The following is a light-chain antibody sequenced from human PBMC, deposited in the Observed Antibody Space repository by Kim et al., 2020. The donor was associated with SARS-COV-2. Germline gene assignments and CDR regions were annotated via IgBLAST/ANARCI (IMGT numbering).Light chain of an antibody. CDR1: QDISSY. CDR3: QQTYSASRT. CDR2: TAS. J-gene: IGKJ1*01. Sequence: DIQLTQSPSSLSASVGDRVTITCRASQDISSYLNWYQQKPGKAPKLLIYTASSLQSGVPSRFTGSGSETDYTLTISSLQPEEYATYYCQQTYSASRTFGQGTRVEIK. V-gene: IGKV1-39*01.